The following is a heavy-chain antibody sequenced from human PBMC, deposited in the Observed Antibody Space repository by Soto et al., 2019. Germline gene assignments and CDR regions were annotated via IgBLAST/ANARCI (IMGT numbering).Heavy chain of an antibody. D-gene: IGHD3-22*01. CDR2: ISRSGDTI. V-gene: IGHV3-11*01. CDR3: ARSSGWFEEDAFDL. J-gene: IGHJ3*01. CDR1: GFRLSDYE. Sequence: GGSLRLSCAVSGFRLSDYEMSWIRQAPGKGPEWVSFISRSGDTIYYVDSVKGRFSISRDNAKNSVYLQVRSLRVEDTAAYFCARSSGWFEEDAFDLWGQGTMVSVSS.